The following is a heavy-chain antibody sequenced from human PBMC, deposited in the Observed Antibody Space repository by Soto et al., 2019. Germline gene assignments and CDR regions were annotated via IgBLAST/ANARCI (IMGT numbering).Heavy chain of an antibody. D-gene: IGHD2-21*01. J-gene: IGHJ4*02. V-gene: IGHV4-4*02. CDR1: GTSISSTYW. Sequence: QVELKQSGPGLVRPSGTLSLTCRVSGTSISSTYWWTWVRQSPGKGLEWIGEIYHNGITKYNPSLKSRVSLSGDKSNNQFSLKLTSVTAADTAVYYCATVPPRIVVVLAEFPTWGQGTLVTVSS. CDR3: ATVPPRIVVVLAEFPT. CDR2: IYHNGIT.